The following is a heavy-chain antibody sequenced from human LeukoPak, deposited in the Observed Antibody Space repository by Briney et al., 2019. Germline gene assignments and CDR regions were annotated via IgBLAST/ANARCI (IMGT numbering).Heavy chain of an antibody. D-gene: IGHD2-15*01. J-gene: IGHJ4*02. CDR2: FSASKNNR. Sequence: GGSLRLSCAASGFTFSSTSMSWVRQAPGKGLEWVSSFSASKNNRHYVDSVKGRFIISRDNSKNTLYLQMNSLRAEDTALYYCARQYCSGGDCYFFDWGQGTLVTVSS. CDR3: ARQYCSGGDCYFFD. CDR1: GFTFSSTS. V-gene: IGHV3-23*01.